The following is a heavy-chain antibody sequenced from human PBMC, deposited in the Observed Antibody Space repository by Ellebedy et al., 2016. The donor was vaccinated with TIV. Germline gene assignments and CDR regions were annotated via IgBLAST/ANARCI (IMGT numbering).Heavy chain of an antibody. J-gene: IGHJ1*01. V-gene: IGHV4-59*08. CDR2: MSNGGTT. Sequence: MPSETLSLTCAVSGVSINSYFWSWIRQPPGKGLEWVAYMSNGGTTSYHPSLKRRAAIALSTSKNDFSLKLSSVTAADTAMYYCARHAAGGWYALDHWGQGTLVTVSS. CDR1: GVSINSYF. D-gene: IGHD6-19*01. CDR3: ARHAAGGWYALDH.